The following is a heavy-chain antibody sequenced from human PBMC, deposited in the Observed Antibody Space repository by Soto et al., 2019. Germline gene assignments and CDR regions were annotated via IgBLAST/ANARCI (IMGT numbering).Heavy chain of an antibody. Sequence: PSETLSLTCTVSGGSIGTYYWSWIRQPPGKGLEWIGYIHYSGSTNYNPSLKSRVITSLDTSKNQFSLKLSSVTAADTAVYYCARSTRRLQSGFDSWGQGALVTVSS. CDR3: ARSTRRLQSGFDS. CDR1: GGSIGTYY. CDR2: IHYSGST. D-gene: IGHD6-25*01. V-gene: IGHV4-59*01. J-gene: IGHJ4*02.